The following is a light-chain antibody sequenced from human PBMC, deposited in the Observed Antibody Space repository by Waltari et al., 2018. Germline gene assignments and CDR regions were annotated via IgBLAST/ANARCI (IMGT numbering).Light chain of an antibody. J-gene: IGLJ3*02. CDR2: DVS. CDR1: SRPTGSYNY. CDR3: SSYTRVSASVV. Sequence: QSALTQPRSVSGSPGQSVPISRPGTSRPTGSYNYAPWYQQHPRRPPKLIIYDVSKRPSGVSIRFSGSKSDNTASLTISGLQAEDEADYYCSSYTRVSASVVFGGGTKLTVL. V-gene: IGLV2-14*03.